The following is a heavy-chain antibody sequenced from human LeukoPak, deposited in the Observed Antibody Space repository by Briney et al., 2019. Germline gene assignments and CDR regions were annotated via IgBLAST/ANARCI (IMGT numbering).Heavy chain of an antibody. D-gene: IGHD3-10*01. CDR3: VRDPGRGSGPWFDP. CDR1: GFTFSSYS. CDR2: ISSSSSYI. Sequence: GGSLRLSCAASGFTFSSYSMNWVRQAPGKGLEWVSSISSSSSYIYYADSVKGRFTISRDNAKNSLYLQMNSLRAEDTAVYYCVRDPGRGSGPWFDPWGQGTLVTVSS. J-gene: IGHJ5*02. V-gene: IGHV3-21*01.